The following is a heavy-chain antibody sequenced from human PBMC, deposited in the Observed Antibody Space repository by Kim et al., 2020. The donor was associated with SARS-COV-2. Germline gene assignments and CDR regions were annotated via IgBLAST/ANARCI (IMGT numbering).Heavy chain of an antibody. V-gene: IGHV3-7*01. CDR1: EFPFSDYW. CDR2: IKEDGTEQ. D-gene: IGHD3-10*01. J-gene: IGHJ3*02. Sequence: GGSLRLSCAASEFPFSDYWMTWVRQAPGKGLEGVANIKEDGTEQFYVASVKGRFTISRDNAKNSLYLQMNSLRAEDTAVYYCARDRNYYVSVIYYYDAFDIWGQGTMVTVSS. CDR3: ARDRNYYVSVIYYYDAFDI.